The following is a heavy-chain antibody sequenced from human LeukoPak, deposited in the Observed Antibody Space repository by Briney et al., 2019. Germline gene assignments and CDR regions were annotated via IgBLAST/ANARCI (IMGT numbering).Heavy chain of an antibody. CDR2: IYSGGST. CDR1: GFTVSSNY. D-gene: IGHD4-17*01. V-gene: IGHV3-66*04. CDR3: ARHQGYGDYVFDY. J-gene: IGHJ4*02. Sequence: PGGSLRLSCAASGFTVSSNYMSWVRQAPGKGLEWVSVIYSGGSTYYADSVKGRFTISRDNSKNTLYLQMNSLRAENTAVYYCARHQGYGDYVFDYWGQGTLVTVSS.